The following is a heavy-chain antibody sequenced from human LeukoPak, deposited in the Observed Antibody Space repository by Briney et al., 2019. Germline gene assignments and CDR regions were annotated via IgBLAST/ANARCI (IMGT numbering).Heavy chain of an antibody. D-gene: IGHD6-19*01. V-gene: IGHV4-39*07. CDR3: ARGIAVSYFDY. CDR1: GGSISSSSYY. Sequence: SETLSLTCTVSGGSISSSSYYWGWIRQPPGKGLEWIGSIYYSGSTYYNPPLKSRVTISVDTSKNQFSLKLSSVTAADTAVYYCARGIAVSYFDYWGQGTLVTVSS. J-gene: IGHJ4*02. CDR2: IYYSGST.